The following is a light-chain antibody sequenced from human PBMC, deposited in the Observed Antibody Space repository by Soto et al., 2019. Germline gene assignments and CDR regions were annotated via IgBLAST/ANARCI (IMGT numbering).Light chain of an antibody. J-gene: IGKJ1*01. CDR1: QSISSW. CDR3: QQYNSYSWT. V-gene: IGKV1-5*01. Sequence: DIQMTQSPSTLSASVGDRVTITCRASQSISSWLAWYQQKPGKAPKLLIYDASSLESGVPSRLSGSGSGTEFTVSISSLQPDDFATYYCQQYNSYSWTFGQGTKVEIK. CDR2: DAS.